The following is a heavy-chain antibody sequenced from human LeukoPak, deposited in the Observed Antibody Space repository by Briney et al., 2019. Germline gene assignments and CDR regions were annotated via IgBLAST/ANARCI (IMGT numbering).Heavy chain of an antibody. J-gene: IGHJ4*02. D-gene: IGHD6-13*01. CDR2: IRSDGSNK. V-gene: IGHV3-30*02. Sequence: GGSLRLSCAASGFTFSDYYMSWIRQAPGKGLEWVAFIRSDGSNKYHADSVKGRFTISRDNSKNTLHLQMNSLRAEDTAVYYCAKTVRYSSSWSDYWGQGTFVTVSS. CDR3: AKTVRYSSSWSDY. CDR1: GFTFSDYY.